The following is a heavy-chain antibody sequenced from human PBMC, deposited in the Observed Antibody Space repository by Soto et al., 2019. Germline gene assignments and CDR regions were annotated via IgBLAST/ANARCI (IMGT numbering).Heavy chain of an antibody. J-gene: IGHJ4*02. V-gene: IGHV4-4*02. CDR1: GGSISSSNW. CDR3: ARRTEYSSSYYFDY. CDR2: IYHSGST. D-gene: IGHD6-13*01. Sequence: SETLSLTCAVSGGSISSSNWWSWVRQPPGKGLEWIGEIYHSGSTNYNPSLKSRVTISVDKSKNQFSLKLSSVTAADTAVYYCARRTEYSSSYYFDYWGQGTLVTVSS.